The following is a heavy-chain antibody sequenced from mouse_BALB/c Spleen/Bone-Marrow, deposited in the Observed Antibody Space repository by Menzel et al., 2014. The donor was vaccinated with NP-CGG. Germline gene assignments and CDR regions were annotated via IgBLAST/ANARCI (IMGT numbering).Heavy chain of an antibody. J-gene: IGHJ4*01. CDR1: GFTFSDYY. CDR2: ISDGGSYT. Sequence: DVHLVESGGGLVKPGGSLELSCAASGFTFSDYYMYWVRQTPEKRLEWVATISDGGSYTYYPDSVKGRFTISGDNAKNNLYLQMSSLKSEDTAMYYCAREVAMDYWGQGTSVTVSS. CDR3: AREVAMDY. V-gene: IGHV5-4*02.